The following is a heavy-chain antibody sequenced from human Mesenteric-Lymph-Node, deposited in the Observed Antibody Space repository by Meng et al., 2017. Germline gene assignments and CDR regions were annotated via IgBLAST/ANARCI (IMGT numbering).Heavy chain of an antibody. D-gene: IGHD2-21*01. CDR3: ASFDHIPRRNYFDY. CDR2: IHHSGSA. CDR1: GDSFNSPDYY. J-gene: IGHJ4*02. V-gene: IGHV4-30-4*01. Sequence: QGQLQETGPGRGKPSQTLALTCTVSGDSFNSPDYYWSWIRQPPGKGLEWIGYIHHSGSAYYNPSLKSRVSISVDTSKNQFSLNLNSMTAADTAVYYCASFDHIPRRNYFDYWGQGTLVTVSS.